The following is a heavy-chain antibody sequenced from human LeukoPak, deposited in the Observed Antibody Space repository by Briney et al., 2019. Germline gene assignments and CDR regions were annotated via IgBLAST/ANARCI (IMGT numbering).Heavy chain of an antibody. CDR3: ARGGYSGKYHSEFSDS. CDR2: ISYDGSDK. J-gene: IGHJ4*02. D-gene: IGHD1-26*01. CDR1: GFSVSGNY. V-gene: IGHV3-30*03. Sequence: GGSLRLSCAASGFSVSGNYMSWVRQAPGKGLEWLAVISYDGSDKYYADSVKGRFTISRDNSKNTLYLQMSSLRAEDTAMYYCARGGYSGKYHSEFSDSWGQGTLVTVSS.